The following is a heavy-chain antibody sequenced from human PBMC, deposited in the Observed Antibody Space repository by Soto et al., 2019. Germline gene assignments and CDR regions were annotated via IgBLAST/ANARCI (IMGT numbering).Heavy chain of an antibody. D-gene: IGHD3-16*01. CDR2: TRNKANSYTT. CDR3: ARDTGGSYDY. V-gene: IGHV3-72*01. CDR1: GFTFSDYY. Sequence: EVQLVESGGGLVQPGGSLRLSCAASGFTFSDYYMDWVRQVPGKGLEWVGRTRNKANSYTTEYAASVRGRFSISRDDSKDSMYLQMYSLKTEDTAVYYCARDTGGSYDYWGQGALVTVSS. J-gene: IGHJ4*02.